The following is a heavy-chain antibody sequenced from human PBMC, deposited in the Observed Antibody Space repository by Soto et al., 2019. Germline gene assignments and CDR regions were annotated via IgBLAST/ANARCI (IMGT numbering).Heavy chain of an antibody. J-gene: IGHJ5*02. V-gene: IGHV3-23*01. CDR3: AKERTFYGWFDP. D-gene: IGHD3-10*01. CDR2: ISGSGGST. Sequence: GGSLRLSCAASGFTFSSYAMSWVRQVPGKGLQWVSAISGSGGSTYYADSVKGRFTFSRDSSKNTLYLQMNSLRAEDTAVYYCAKERTFYGWFDPWGQGTLVTVSS. CDR1: GFTFSSYA.